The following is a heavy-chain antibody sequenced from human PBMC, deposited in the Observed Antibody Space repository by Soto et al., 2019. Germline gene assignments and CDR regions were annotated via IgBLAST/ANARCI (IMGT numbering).Heavy chain of an antibody. CDR3: AKSTYSSGWYDYFDY. J-gene: IGHJ4*02. V-gene: IGHV4-59*01. CDR1: GGSISSYY. D-gene: IGHD6-19*01. CDR2: IHYSGST. Sequence: QVQLQESGPGLVKPSETLSLTCTVSGGSISSYYWNWIRQPPGKGLEWIGYIHYSGSTNYNPSLKSRVTISVDTSKNQFSLKLNSVTAADTAVYYCAKSTYSSGWYDYFDYWGQGTLVTVSS.